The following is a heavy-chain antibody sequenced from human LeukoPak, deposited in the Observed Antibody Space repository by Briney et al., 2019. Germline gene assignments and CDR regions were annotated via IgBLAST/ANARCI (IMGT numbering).Heavy chain of an antibody. V-gene: IGHV3-69-1*01. D-gene: IGHD3-3*01. CDR3: ARAHTVFWELVAFDI. CDR1: GFTFSSYS. CDR2: ITSGSTI. J-gene: IGHJ3*02. Sequence: GGSLRLSCAASGFTFSSYSMNWVRQAPGKGLEWVSRITSGSTIYYAESVKGRFTISRENAKNSLYLQMNSMREEDTAVYFCARAHTVFWELVAFDIWGRGTMVTVS.